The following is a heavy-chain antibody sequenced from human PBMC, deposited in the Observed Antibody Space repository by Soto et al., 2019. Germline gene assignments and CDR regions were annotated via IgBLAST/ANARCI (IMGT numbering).Heavy chain of an antibody. CDR3: AGRTGYPFDY. D-gene: IGHD3-9*01. CDR1: GSIFGNYA. J-gene: IGHJ4*02. CDR2: VGGNGLDT. Sequence: EVQLLESGGGLVQPGGSLDLSFEAPGSIFGNYAMNWVRQAPGKGLEWVSAVGGNGLDTYYADSVKGRFTISRDNSKNTLYLQMNSLRAEDTAVYYCAGRTGYPFDYWGQGTLVTVSS. V-gene: IGHV3-23*01.